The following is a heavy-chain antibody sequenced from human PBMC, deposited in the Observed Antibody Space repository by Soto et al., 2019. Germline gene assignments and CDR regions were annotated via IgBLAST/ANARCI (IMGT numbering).Heavy chain of an antibody. CDR1: GGTISSGGYY. CDR2: IYYSGST. CDR3: ARRYGYSFDY. Sequence: TSETLSLTCTVSGGTISSGGYYWSWIRQHPGKGLEWIGYIYYSGSTYYNPSLKSRVTISVDTSKNQFSLKLSSVTAADTAVYYCARRYGYSFDYWGQGTLVTVSS. D-gene: IGHD1-1*01. J-gene: IGHJ4*02. V-gene: IGHV4-31*02.